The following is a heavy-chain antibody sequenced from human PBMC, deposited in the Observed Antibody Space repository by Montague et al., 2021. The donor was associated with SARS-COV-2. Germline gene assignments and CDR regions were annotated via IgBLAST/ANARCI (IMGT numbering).Heavy chain of an antibody. Sequence: SLSLSFAASGFTFGHYAMHWVRQIPGKGLEWVAGISGTGNDVSYAASLKGRFTISRDNAKNSLFLQMNSLGPEDTALYYCAKVWIGGQSWVYYGLAVWGQGTTVTVSS. J-gene: IGHJ6*02. CDR1: GFTFGHYA. CDR3: AKVWIGGQSWVYYGLAV. V-gene: IGHV3-9*01. CDR2: ISGTGNDV. D-gene: IGHD2-2*03.